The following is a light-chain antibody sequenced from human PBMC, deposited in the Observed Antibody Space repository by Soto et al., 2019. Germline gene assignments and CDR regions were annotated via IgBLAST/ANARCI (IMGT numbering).Light chain of an antibody. J-gene: IGKJ1*01. V-gene: IGKV1-5*03. CDR2: KTS. Sequence: DIQMTQSPSIVSASVGDTVTITCRASQAVNPWLAWHQQKAGKVPRVLIYKTSDLENGVTSRFSGSGSGTEFTLTISNLQPADVATYYCQQYYSRESFGQGTKV. CDR3: QQYYSRES. CDR1: QAVNPW.